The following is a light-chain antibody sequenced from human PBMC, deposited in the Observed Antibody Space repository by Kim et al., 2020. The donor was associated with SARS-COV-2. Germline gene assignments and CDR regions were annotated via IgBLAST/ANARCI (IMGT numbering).Light chain of an antibody. CDR2: GAS. CDR1: QSVRSN. Sequence: EIVMTQSPATQSVSPGERATLSCRASQSVRSNLAWYQQKPGQSPRLLIYGASTRATGIPARFSGSGSGTEFTLTISSLQSEDFAVYYCQQFNNWPQTFGQGTKVDIK. V-gene: IGKV3-15*01. CDR3: QQFNNWPQT. J-gene: IGKJ1*01.